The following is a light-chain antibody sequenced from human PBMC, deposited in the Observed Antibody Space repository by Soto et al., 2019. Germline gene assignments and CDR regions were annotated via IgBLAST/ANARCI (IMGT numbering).Light chain of an antibody. J-gene: IGKJ2*01. Sequence: ERMMTQSPATLSVSRGYRASLSCRAGQNIITNLAWYQLKPGQAPRLLIYGASTRATGVPARFSGSGSGTEFTLTISSLQSEDFAVYYCQQYHNWPQKYTFGQGTKVDIK. CDR3: QQYHNWPQKYT. CDR2: GAS. V-gene: IGKV3-15*01. CDR1: QNIITN.